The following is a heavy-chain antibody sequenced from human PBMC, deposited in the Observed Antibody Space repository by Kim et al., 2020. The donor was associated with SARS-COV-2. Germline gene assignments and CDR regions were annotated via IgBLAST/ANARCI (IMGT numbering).Heavy chain of an antibody. D-gene: IGHD3-22*01. CDR1: GYSFTSYW. V-gene: IGHV5-10-1*01. Sequence: GESLKISCKGSGYSFTSYWISWVRQMPGKGLEWMGRIDPSDSYTNYSPSFQGHVTISADKSISTAYLQWSSLKASDTAMYYCARLVPWGYYDSSPLPDYWGQGTLVTVSS. CDR3: ARLVPWGYYDSSPLPDY. J-gene: IGHJ4*02. CDR2: IDPSDSYT.